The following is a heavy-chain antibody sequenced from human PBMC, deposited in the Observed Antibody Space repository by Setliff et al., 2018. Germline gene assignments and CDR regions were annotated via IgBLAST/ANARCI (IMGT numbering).Heavy chain of an antibody. D-gene: IGHD3-10*01. CDR1: GGSFSGYY. CDR3: ARHKSNGSGSYPSLYMDV. CDR2: INHRGTT. V-gene: IGHV4-34*01. Sequence: SETLSLTCAVYGGSFSGYYWNWIRQAPGKGLEWIGEINHRGTTSYTPSLKGRVTISVDTSKNLFSLKLSSVTAADTAVYYCARHKSNGSGSYPSLYMDVWGKGIMVTVSS. J-gene: IGHJ6*03.